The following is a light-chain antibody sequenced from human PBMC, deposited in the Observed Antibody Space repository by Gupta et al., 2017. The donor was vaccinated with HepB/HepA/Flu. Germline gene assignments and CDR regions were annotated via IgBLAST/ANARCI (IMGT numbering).Light chain of an antibody. CDR2: DVS. V-gene: IGLV2-14*03. CDR3: GSHTSSSTFV. J-gene: IGLJ1*01. CDR1: SSDVGTYNF. Sequence: QSALTQRASVYGSPGQPITISCAGTSSDVGTYNFVSWYQQPPGKVPKLIIYDVSNRPSGISNRFSGSKSGNTASLTISGLQAEDEADYYCGSHTSSSTFVVGGGTKVTVL.